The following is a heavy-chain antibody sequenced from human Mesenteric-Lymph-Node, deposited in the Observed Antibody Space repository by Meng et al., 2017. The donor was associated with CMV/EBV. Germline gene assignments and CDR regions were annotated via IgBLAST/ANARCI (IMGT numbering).Heavy chain of an antibody. D-gene: IGHD6-13*01. V-gene: IGHV2-5*02. Sequence: QITLKESGPTLVKPTQTITLTCTFSGFSLSTSGVGVGWIRQPPGKALKWLALIYWDDDKRNSPSLKSRLTITKDTSKNQVVLTMTNMDPVDTATYYCAHSSSIAAAGPFYFDYWGQGTLVTVSS. CDR2: IYWDDDK. J-gene: IGHJ4*02. CDR1: GFSLSTSGVG. CDR3: AHSSSIAAAGPFYFDY.